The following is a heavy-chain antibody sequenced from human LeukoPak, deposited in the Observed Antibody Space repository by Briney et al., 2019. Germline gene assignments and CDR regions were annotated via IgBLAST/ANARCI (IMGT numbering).Heavy chain of an antibody. CDR3: ARGYYYDSSSLFDY. Sequence: SETLSLTCTVSGGSISSYYWSWIRQPAGKGLEWIGRIYTSGSTNYNPSLKSRVTMSVDTSKNQFSLKLSSVTAADTAVYYCARGYYYDSSSLFDYWGQGTLVTVSS. J-gene: IGHJ4*02. CDR1: GGSISSYY. CDR2: IYTSGST. V-gene: IGHV4-4*07. D-gene: IGHD3-22*01.